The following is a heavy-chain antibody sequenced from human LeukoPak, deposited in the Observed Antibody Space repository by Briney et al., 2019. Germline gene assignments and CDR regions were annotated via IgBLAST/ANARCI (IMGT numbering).Heavy chain of an antibody. CDR1: GYSFTSYL. D-gene: IGHD3-10*02. J-gene: IGHJ3*02. V-gene: IGHV5-51*01. Sequence: GESLKISCTGSGYSFTSYLIGWVRQMPGKGLEWMGIIYPGDSDTRYSPSFQGQVTISADKSISTAYLQWSSLKASDTAMYYCARLSGERSDAFCIWGQVTMVTVSS. CDR3: ARLSGERSDAFCI. CDR2: IYPGDSDT.